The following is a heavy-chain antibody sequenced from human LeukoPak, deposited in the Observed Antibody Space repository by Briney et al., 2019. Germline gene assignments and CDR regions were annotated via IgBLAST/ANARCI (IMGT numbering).Heavy chain of an antibody. V-gene: IGHV3-7*01. Sequence: GGSLRLSCTASGFTFSDYWMSWVRQAPGKGLEWVANIKYDGGDKQYVDSVKGRFTISRDDSRNSLYLQMHSLRAEDTAVYYCARLAYSFDYWGQGTVVTVSS. CDR2: IKYDGGDK. CDR3: ARLAYSFDY. CDR1: GFTFSDYW. J-gene: IGHJ4*02.